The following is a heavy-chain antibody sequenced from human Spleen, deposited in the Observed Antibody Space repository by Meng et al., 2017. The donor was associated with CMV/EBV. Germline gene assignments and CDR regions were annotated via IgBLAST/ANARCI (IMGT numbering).Heavy chain of an antibody. V-gene: IGHV1-18*01. CDR3: ARGAVAGTRGYYYYYYGMDV. D-gene: IGHD6-19*01. CDR1: GYTFTSYG. CDR2: ISAYNGNT. J-gene: IGHJ6*02. Sequence: ASVKVSCKASGYTFTSYGISWVRQAPGQGLEWMGWISAYNGNTNYAQKLQGRVTMTTDTSTSTAYMELRSLRSDDTAVYYCARGAVAGTRGYYYYYYGMDVWGQGTTVTVS.